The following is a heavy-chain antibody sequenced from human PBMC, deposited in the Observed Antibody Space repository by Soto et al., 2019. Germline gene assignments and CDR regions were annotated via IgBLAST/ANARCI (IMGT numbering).Heavy chain of an antibody. CDR2: MNPNSGNT. CDR3: ARRRDGYNYWFDP. V-gene: IGHV1-18*01. Sequence: ASVKVSCKASGYTFTSYDINWVRQATGQGLEWMGWMNPNSGNTNYAQKLQGRVTMTTDTSTSTAYMELRSLRSDDTAVYYCARRRDGYNYWFDPWGQGTLVTVSS. J-gene: IGHJ5*02. CDR1: GYTFTSYD. D-gene: IGHD5-12*01.